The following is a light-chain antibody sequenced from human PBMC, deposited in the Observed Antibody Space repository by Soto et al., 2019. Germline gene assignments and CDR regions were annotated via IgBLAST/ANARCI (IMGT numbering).Light chain of an antibody. V-gene: IGKV1-6*01. J-gene: IGKJ1*01. Sequence: AIQVTQSPSSLSASVGDRVTITCRASQVIGNNLVWFQQKPGRAPKLLIYTAFSLQPGVPSRFSGSGSGADFTLTIISVQPEDFATYYCLQDYIYPWTFGQGTKVEIK. CDR1: QVIGNN. CDR2: TAF. CDR3: LQDYIYPWT.